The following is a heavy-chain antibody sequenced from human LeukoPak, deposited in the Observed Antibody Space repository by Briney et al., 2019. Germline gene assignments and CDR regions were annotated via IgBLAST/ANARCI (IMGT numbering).Heavy chain of an antibody. Sequence: GGSLRLSCAASGFTFSSYSMNWVRQAPGKGLEWVSSISSSSSYIYYADSVKGRFTISRDNAKNSLYLQMNSLRAEDTAVYYCATDCSGASCYTGDYWGQGTLVTVSS. D-gene: IGHD2-2*02. V-gene: IGHV3-21*01. CDR1: GFTFSSYS. J-gene: IGHJ4*02. CDR3: ATDCSGASCYTGDY. CDR2: ISSSSSYI.